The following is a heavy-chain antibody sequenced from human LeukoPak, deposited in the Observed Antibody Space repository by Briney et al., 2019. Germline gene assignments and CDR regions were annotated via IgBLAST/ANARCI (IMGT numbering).Heavy chain of an antibody. V-gene: IGHV1-2*02. J-gene: IGHJ4*02. CDR1: GYTFTGYY. CDR2: INPNSGGT. Sequence: ASVEVSCKASGYTFTGYYMHWVRQAPGQGLEWMGWINPNSGGTNYAQKFQGRVTMTRDTSISTAYMELSRLGSDDTAVYYCARGMYSSGWYDPFVVWGQGTLVTVSS. D-gene: IGHD6-19*01. CDR3: ARGMYSSGWYDPFVV.